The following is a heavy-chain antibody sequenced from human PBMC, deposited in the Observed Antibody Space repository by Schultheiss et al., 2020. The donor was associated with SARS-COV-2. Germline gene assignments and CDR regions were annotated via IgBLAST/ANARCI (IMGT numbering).Heavy chain of an antibody. D-gene: IGHD1-20*01. V-gene: IGHV3-74*01. CDR1: GFTFSSYW. J-gene: IGHJ4*02. Sequence: GGSLRLSCAASGFTFSSYWMHWVRQAPGKGLVWVSRINSDGSSTSYADSVKGRFTISRDNAKNTLYLQMNSLSAEDTAVYYCASGSYNWSSPDFDYWGQGTLVTVSS. CDR2: INSDGSST. CDR3: ASGSYNWSSPDFDY.